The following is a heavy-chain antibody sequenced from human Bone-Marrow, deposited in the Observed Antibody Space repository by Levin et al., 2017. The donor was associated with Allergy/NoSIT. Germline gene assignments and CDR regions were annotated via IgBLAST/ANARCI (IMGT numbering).Heavy chain of an antibody. J-gene: IGHJ3*01. D-gene: IGHD2-15*01. V-gene: IGHV3-30*04. Sequence: GESLKISCEVSGFNFKSYDMHWVRQAPGKGLEWVALISFDESATYYAESVRGRFTISRDKSKNTVSLQMNSLRPDDTAVYYCARGGGLDVWGQGTVVTVSS. CDR3: ARGGGLDV. CDR1: GFNFKSYD. CDR2: ISFDESAT.